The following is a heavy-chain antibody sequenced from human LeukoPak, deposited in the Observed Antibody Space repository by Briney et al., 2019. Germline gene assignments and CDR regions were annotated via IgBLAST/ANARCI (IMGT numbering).Heavy chain of an antibody. Sequence: SETLSLTCTVSGDSMNRLSWNWIRRPAGKGLEWIGRIYSYGTSSYNPSLKSRVTMSVETSKNQISLKVSSVTAADTAVYYCARSYIGKGGYSYFDYWGQGTPVTVSS. J-gene: IGHJ4*02. CDR2: IYSYGTS. V-gene: IGHV4-4*07. CDR3: ARSYIGKGGYSYFDY. D-gene: IGHD5-12*01. CDR1: GDSMNRLS.